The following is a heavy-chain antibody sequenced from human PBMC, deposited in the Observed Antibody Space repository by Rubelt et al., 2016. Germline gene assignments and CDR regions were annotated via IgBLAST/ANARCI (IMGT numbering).Heavy chain of an antibody. V-gene: IGHV1-69*04. J-gene: IGHJ3*02. CDR2: IIPILGIA. CDR1: GGTFSSYA. Sequence: QVQLVQSGAEVKKPGSSVKVSCKASGGTFSSYAISWVRQAPGQGLEWMGRIIPILGIANDAQRLQGRVTMTTDTSTSTAYMELRSLRSDDTAVYYCARRDGYNWDDAFDIWGQGTMVTVSS. CDR3: ARRDGYNWDDAFDI. D-gene: IGHD5-24*01.